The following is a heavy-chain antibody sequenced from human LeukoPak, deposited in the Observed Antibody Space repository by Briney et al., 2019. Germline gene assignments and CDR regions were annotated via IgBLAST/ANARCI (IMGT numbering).Heavy chain of an antibody. D-gene: IGHD6-13*01. Sequence: GGSLRLSCAASGFTFSSYAMSWVRQAPGKGLEWVSAISGSGGSTYYADSVKGRFTISRDNSKNTLYLQMNSLRAEDTAVYYCTKAAIPAIAAAGNENWFDPWGQGTLVTVSS. CDR1: GFTFSSYA. V-gene: IGHV3-23*01. CDR2: ISGSGGST. J-gene: IGHJ5*02. CDR3: TKAAIPAIAAAGNENWFDP.